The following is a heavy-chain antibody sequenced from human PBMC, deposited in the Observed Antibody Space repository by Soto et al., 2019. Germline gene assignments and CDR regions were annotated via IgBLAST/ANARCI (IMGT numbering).Heavy chain of an antibody. CDR1: GFTFSIYA. D-gene: IGHD5-18*01. V-gene: IGHV3-23*01. CDR2: ISTSGGST. CDR3: ARDGLGAYTYGSYYFDY. J-gene: IGHJ4*02. Sequence: GALRLSCAASGFTFSIYAMSWVRQAPGKGLEWVSTISTSGGSTYSADSVKGRFTISRDNSKNTLYLQMNSLRAEDTAVYYCARDGLGAYTYGSYYFDYWGQGTLVTVSS.